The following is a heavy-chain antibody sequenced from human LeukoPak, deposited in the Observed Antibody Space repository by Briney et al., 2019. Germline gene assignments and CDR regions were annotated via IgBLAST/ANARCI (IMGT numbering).Heavy chain of an antibody. V-gene: IGHV3-7*01. CDR1: GFTFSSYG. CDR3: ARDHYTWIQLWFFYDP. J-gene: IGHJ5*02. Sequence: GGSLRLSCAASGFTFSSYGMNWVRQAPGKGLEWVANIKQDGSEKYYVDSVKGRFTISRDNAKNSLYLQMNSLRAEDTAVYYCARDHYTWIQLWFFYDPWGQGTLVTVSS. CDR2: IKQDGSEK. D-gene: IGHD5-18*01.